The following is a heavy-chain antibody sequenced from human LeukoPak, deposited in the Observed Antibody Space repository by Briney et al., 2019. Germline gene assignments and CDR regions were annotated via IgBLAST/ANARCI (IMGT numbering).Heavy chain of an antibody. J-gene: IGHJ4*02. V-gene: IGHV1-69*02. D-gene: IGHD3-9*01. Sequence: SVKVSCKASGYTFTAFYIQWVRQAPGQGLEWMGRIIPILGIANYAQKFQGRVTITADKSTSTAYMELSSLRSEDTAVYYCARAENYDILTGYFYWGQGTLATVSS. CDR3: ARAENYDILTGYFY. CDR2: IIPILGIA. CDR1: GYTFTAFY.